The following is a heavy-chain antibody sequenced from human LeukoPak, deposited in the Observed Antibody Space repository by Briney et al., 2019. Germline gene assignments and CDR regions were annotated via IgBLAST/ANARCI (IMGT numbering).Heavy chain of an antibody. CDR3: ARRGWMVGYYFDY. CDR1: GDSISSSNYY. J-gene: IGHJ4*02. D-gene: IGHD3-10*01. CDR2: IHYSGST. Sequence: SETLSLTRTVSGDSISSSNYYWGWIRQPPGKGLEWIRNIHYSGSTYYNPSLKSRVTISVDTSKNQFSLKLSSVTAADTAVYYCARRGWMVGYYFDYWGQGTLVTVSS. V-gene: IGHV4-39*01.